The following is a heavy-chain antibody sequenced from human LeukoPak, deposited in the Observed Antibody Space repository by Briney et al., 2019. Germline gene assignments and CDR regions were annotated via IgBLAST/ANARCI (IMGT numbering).Heavy chain of an antibody. CDR2: IYYSGST. V-gene: IGHV4-59*08. Sequence: PSETLSLTCTVSGGSISSYYWSWIRQPPGKGLEWIGYIYYSGSTNYNPSLKSRATISVDTSKNQFSLKLSSVTAADTAVYYCARFDIVVVPAAPATGGMDVWGQGTTVTVSS. CDR3: ARFDIVVVPAAPATGGMDV. D-gene: IGHD2-2*01. CDR1: GGSISSYY. J-gene: IGHJ6*02.